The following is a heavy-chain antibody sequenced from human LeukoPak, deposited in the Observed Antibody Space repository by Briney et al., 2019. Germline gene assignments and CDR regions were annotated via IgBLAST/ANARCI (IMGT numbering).Heavy chain of an antibody. CDR3: AKDPGGYDLDYFDY. Sequence: GGSLRLSCAASGFTVSSNYMSWVRQAPGKGLEWVSVIYSGGSTYYADSVKGRFTISRDNSKNTLYLQMNSLRAEDTAVYYCAKDPGGYDLDYFDYWGQGTLVTVSS. V-gene: IGHV3-66*01. CDR1: GFTVSSNY. CDR2: IYSGGST. D-gene: IGHD5-12*01. J-gene: IGHJ4*02.